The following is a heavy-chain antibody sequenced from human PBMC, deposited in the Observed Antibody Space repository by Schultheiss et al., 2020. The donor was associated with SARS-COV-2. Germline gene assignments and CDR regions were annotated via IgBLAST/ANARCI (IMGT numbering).Heavy chain of an antibody. D-gene: IGHD4-17*01. V-gene: IGHV4-4*07. Sequence: SETLSLTCTVSGGSISSYYWSWIRQPAGKGLEWIGRIYTSGSTNYNPSLKSRVTMSVDTSKNQFSLKLSSVTAADTAVYYCARGVTTVTPYYYYYMDVWGKGTTVTVSS. J-gene: IGHJ6*03. CDR2: IYTSGST. CDR1: GGSISSYY. CDR3: ARGVTTVTPYYYYYMDV.